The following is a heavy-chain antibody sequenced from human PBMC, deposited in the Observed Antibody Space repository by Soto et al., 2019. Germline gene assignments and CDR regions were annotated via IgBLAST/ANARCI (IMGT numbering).Heavy chain of an antibody. CDR1: GYSFTSYW. V-gene: IGHV5-10-1*01. CDR3: ARLGCSSTSCYFYYYGMDV. J-gene: IGHJ6*02. Sequence: PGESLKISCKGSGYSFTSYWISWVRQMPGKGLEWMGRFDPSDSYTNYSPSFQGHVTISADKSISTAYLQWSSLKASDTAMYYCARLGCSSTSCYFYYYGMDVWGQGTTVTVSS. CDR2: FDPSDSYT. D-gene: IGHD2-2*01.